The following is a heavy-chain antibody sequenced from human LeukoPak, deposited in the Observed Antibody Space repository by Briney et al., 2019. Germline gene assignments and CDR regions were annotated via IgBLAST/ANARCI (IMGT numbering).Heavy chain of an antibody. CDR1: GDSISSTKYY. CDR3: ARGRSGSYRPYFDY. D-gene: IGHD3-10*01. V-gene: IGHV4-39*07. CDR2: IYYSGST. Sequence: SETLSLTCTVSGDSISSTKYYWGWIRKPPGKGLEWIGSIYYSGSTFNNPSLKSRVTISVDTSKNQFSLKLSSVTAADTAVYYCARGRSGSYRPYFDYWGQGTLVTVSS. J-gene: IGHJ4*02.